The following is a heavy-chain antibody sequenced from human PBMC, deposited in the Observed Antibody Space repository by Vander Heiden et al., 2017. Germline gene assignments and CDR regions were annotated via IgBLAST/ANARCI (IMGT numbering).Heavy chain of an antibody. V-gene: IGHV4-39*01. CDR2: IYYSGTA. CDR1: GDFISNNYYY. Sequence: QLQLQESGPGLVKLSETLSLPCDVSGDFISNNYYYWGWIRQPPGKGLEWIGNIYYSGTAFYNPSLKSRVTISVDTSTNQFSLRLRSVTAADTAVYYCARARDGYLADYFDYWGQGSLVTVSS. J-gene: IGHJ4*02. D-gene: IGHD5-12*01. CDR3: ARARDGYLADYFDY.